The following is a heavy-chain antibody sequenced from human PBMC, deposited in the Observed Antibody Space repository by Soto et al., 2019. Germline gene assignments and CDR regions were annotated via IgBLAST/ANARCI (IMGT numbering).Heavy chain of an antibody. J-gene: IGHJ6*02. D-gene: IGHD1-1*01. CDR1: GFTFSSYA. Sequence: TGGSLRLSCAASGFTFSSYAMSWVRQAPGKGLEWVSAISGSGGSTYYADSVKGRFTISRDNSKNTLYLQMNSLRAEDTAVYYCAKDVELERPYGMDVWGQGTTVTVPS. CDR2: ISGSGGST. CDR3: AKDVELERPYGMDV. V-gene: IGHV3-23*01.